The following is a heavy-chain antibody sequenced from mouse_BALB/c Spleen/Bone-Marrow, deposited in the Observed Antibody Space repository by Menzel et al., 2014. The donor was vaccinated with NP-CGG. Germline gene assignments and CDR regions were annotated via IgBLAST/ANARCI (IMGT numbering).Heavy chain of an antibody. Sequence: VQLQQSGAELMKPGASVKISCKATGYTFSSYWIEWVKQRPGHGLEWIGEILPGSGSNKYNEKFKGKATFTADTSSNTAYMQLSSLTSEDSAVYYYATARATSYYGMDYWGQGTSVTVSS. D-gene: IGHD3-1*01. J-gene: IGHJ4*01. V-gene: IGHV1-9*01. CDR1: GYTFSSYW. CDR2: ILPGSGSN. CDR3: ATARATSYYGMDY.